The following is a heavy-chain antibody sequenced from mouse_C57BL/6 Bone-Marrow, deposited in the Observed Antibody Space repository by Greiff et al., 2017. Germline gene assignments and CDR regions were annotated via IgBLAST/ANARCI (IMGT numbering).Heavy chain of an antibody. V-gene: IGHV1-64*01. CDR2: IHPNSGST. CDR1: GYTFTSYW. J-gene: IGHJ4*01. Sequence: QVQLQQPGAELVKPGASVKLSCKASGYTFTSYWMHWVKQRPGKGLEWIGMIHPNSGSTNYNEKFKSKATLTVDKSSSTAYMKLSSLTSEDSAVYYCAREGGAKDYWGQGTSVTVTS. CDR3: AREGGAKDY.